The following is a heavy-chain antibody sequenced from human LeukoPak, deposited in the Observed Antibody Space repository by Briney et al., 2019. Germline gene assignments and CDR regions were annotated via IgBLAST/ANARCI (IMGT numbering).Heavy chain of an antibody. V-gene: IGHV1-2*02. CDR2: INPNSGGT. J-gene: IGHJ4*02. Sequence: ASVKVSCKASGYTFTGYYMHWVRQAPGQGLEWMGWINPNSGGTNYAQKFQGRVTMTRDTSISTAYMELSRLRSDDTAVYYCARDDGGDEAYFDYWGQGTLVTVSS. D-gene: IGHD2-21*02. CDR3: ARDDGGDEAYFDY. CDR1: GYTFTGYY.